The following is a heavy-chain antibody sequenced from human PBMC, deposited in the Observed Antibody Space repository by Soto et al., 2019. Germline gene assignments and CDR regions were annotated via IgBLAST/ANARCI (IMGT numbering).Heavy chain of an antibody. CDR1: GGTFSSYA. CDR3: ATGYYSSGWYDAFDI. CDR2: IIPIFGTA. J-gene: IGHJ3*02. Sequence: ASVKVSCKASGGTFSSYAISWVRQAPGQGLEWMGGIIPIFGTANYAQKFQGRVTITADESTSTAYMELRSLRSDDTAVYYCATGYYSSGWYDAFDIWGQGTMVTVSS. D-gene: IGHD6-19*01. V-gene: IGHV1-69*13.